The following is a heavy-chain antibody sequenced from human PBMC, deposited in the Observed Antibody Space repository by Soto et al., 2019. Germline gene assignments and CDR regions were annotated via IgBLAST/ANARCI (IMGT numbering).Heavy chain of an antibody. V-gene: IGHV1-69*01. CDR3: ARDLGDTAMDYYYYGMDV. CDR2: IIPIFGTA. J-gene: IGHJ6*02. Sequence: QVQLVQSGAEVKKPGSSVKVSCKASGGTFSSYAISWVRQAPGQGLEWMGGIIPIFGTANYAQKCQGRVTITADESRSTAYMGLSSLRSEDTAVYYCARDLGDTAMDYYYYGMDVWGQATTVTVA. CDR1: GGTFSSYA. D-gene: IGHD5-18*01.